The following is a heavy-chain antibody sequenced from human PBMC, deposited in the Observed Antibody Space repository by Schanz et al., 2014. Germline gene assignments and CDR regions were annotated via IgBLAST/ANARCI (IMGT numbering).Heavy chain of an antibody. Sequence: VQLLESGGGLVQPGGSLRLSCLASGFAFSSYGMNWLRQAPGKGLEWVSVIGVDGTTTYYADSVRGRFTMSRDNSKNTLYLQMNSLRAGDAAVYYCARGLIAAAGGAFDYWGQGTLVAVSA. J-gene: IGHJ4*02. V-gene: IGHV3-23*01. CDR3: ARGLIAAAGGAFDY. CDR1: GFAFSSYG. CDR2: IGVDGTTT. D-gene: IGHD6-13*01.